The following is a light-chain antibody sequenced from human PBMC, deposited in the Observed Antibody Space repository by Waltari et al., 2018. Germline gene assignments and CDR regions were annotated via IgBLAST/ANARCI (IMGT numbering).Light chain of an antibody. CDR3: QQYGSWT. CDR2: GTY. V-gene: IGKV3-20*01. CDR1: QSVSSND. J-gene: IGKJ1*01. Sequence: EIVLTQSPGPLSLSPGERATLPCGASQSVSSNDLAWYQQKPGQAPRVLIYGTYNRATGIPDRFSGSGSGTDFTLTISRLEPEDFAVYYCQQYGSWTFGQGTKVEIK.